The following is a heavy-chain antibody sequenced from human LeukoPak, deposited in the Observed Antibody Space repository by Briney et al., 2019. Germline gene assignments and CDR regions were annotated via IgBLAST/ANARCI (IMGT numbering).Heavy chain of an antibody. J-gene: IGHJ5*02. CDR2: ISSDGSST. Sequence: QPGGSLRLSCAASGFTFSSYWMHWVRQAPGKGLVWVSRISSDGSSTTYADSVKGRFTISRDSVKNSLFLQMNSLRVDDTAVYYCAKSGSSVFWSWGQGTLVTVSS. CDR3: AKSGSSVFWS. V-gene: IGHV3-74*01. D-gene: IGHD3-3*02. CDR1: GFTFSSYW.